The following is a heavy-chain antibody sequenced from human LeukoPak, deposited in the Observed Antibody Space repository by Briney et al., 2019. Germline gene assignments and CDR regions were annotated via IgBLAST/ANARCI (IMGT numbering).Heavy chain of an antibody. CDR2: INRGGSSI. V-gene: IGHV3-48*03. J-gene: IGHJ3*01. CDR3: AKEDYAVDDAFDV. Sequence: AGSLRLSCAASGLAFSTFEMNWVRQAPGKGLEWVSYINRGGSSIHYAHSMKGRFTISRDNAKNPLFLQMNSLRVEDTAIYYRAKEDYAVDDAFDVWGQGTMVTVSA. CDR1: GLAFSTFE. D-gene: IGHD3-16*01.